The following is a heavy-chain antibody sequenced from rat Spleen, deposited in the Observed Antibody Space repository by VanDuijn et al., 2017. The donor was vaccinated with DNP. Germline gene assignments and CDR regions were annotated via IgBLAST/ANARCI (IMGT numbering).Heavy chain of an antibody. V-gene: IGHV5-7*01. D-gene: IGHD1-11*01. Sequence: EVQLVQSGGDLVQPGRSLKLSCAGSGFIFSDYNMAWVRQAPKKGLEWVATISFDGSDTNYRDSVKGRFTISRDNAKSTLYLQMDSLRSEDTATYYCARRDVLRGYFDYWGHGVMVTVSS. CDR2: ISFDGSDT. J-gene: IGHJ2*01. CDR1: GFIFSDYN. CDR3: ARRDVLRGYFDY.